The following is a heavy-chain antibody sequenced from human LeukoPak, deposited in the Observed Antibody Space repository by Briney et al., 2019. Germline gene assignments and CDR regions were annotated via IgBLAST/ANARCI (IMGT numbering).Heavy chain of an antibody. V-gene: IGHV3-23*01. CDR1: GFTFSRYA. CDR2: ISGSGGST. CDR3: ARDSGSSNFDY. J-gene: IGHJ4*02. D-gene: IGHD1-26*01. Sequence: GGSLRLSRAASGFTFSRYAMSWVRQAPGKGLEWVSAISGSGGSTYYADSVKGRSTISRDNSKNSLYLQMNSLRAEDTAVYYCARDSGSSNFDYWGQGTLVTVSS.